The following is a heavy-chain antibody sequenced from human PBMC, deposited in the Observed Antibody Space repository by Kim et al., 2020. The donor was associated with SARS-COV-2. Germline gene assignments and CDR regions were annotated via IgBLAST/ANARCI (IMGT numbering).Heavy chain of an antibody. V-gene: IGHV3-23*01. D-gene: IGHD3-22*01. Sequence: GGSLRLSCAASGFTFSSYAMSWVRQAPGKGVEWVSAISGSGGSTYYADSVKGRFTISRDNSKNTLYLQMNSLRAEDTAVYYCAKGGLGHYYDSSGNGEDLDYWGQGTLVTVSS. J-gene: IGHJ4*02. CDR1: GFTFSSYA. CDR2: ISGSGGST. CDR3: AKGGLGHYYDSSGNGEDLDY.